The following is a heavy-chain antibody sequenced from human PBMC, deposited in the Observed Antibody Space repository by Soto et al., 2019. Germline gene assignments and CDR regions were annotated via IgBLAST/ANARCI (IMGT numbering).Heavy chain of an antibody. V-gene: IGHV3-23*01. D-gene: IGHD6-25*01. CDR2: ISGSGGTT. J-gene: IGHJ4*02. Sequence: EVQLLESGGGLVQPGRSLRLSCAASGFTFSSYAMSWVRQAPGKGLEWVSAISGSGGTTYYAASVKGLFTISRDNSKNTLFLQMNSLRAEDTAVYYCAKFFVETGGSSGWPWTFHYWGQGTLVTGSS. CDR3: AKFFVETGGSSGWPWTFHY. CDR1: GFTFSSYA.